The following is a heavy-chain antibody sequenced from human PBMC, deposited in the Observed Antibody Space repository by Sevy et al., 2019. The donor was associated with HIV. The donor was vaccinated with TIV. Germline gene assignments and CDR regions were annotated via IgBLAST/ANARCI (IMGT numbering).Heavy chain of an antibody. CDR1: GFTFSSYS. Sequence: GGSLRLSCAASGFTFSSYSMNWVRQAPGKGLEWVSYIGSSSSTIYYADSVKGRFTISRDNAKNSLYLQMNSLRDEDTAVYYCARASLFAGFPYYFDYWGQGTLVTVSS. V-gene: IGHV3-48*02. D-gene: IGHD3-3*01. CDR2: IGSSSSTI. CDR3: ARASLFAGFPYYFDY. J-gene: IGHJ4*02.